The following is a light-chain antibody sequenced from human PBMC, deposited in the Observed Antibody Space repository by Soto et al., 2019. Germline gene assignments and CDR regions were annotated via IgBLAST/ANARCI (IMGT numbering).Light chain of an antibody. CDR1: QSVSSN. V-gene: IGKV3-11*01. J-gene: IGKJ4*01. CDR3: QHRSKWPLT. CDR2: DAS. Sequence: IVMTQSPVTLSVSPGEIATLSCRASQSVSSNLAWFRQKPGQAPRLLIYDASNRATGIPDRFSGSGSGTDFTLTISSLEPEDSAVYYCQHRSKWPLTFGGGTKVDIK.